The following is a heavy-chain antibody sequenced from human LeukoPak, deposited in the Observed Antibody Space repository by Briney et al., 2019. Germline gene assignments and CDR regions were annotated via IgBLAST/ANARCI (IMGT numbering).Heavy chain of an antibody. J-gene: IGHJ6*02. D-gene: IGHD2-2*03. V-gene: IGHV6-1*01. CDR1: GDTVSSNSAA. CDR3: ARGTMDSFYYFYGMDV. Sequence: SQTLSLTCAISGDTVSSNSAAWNWIRQSPSRGLEWLGSTYYRTKWFNDYAVSVKSRIIINPGSTKNQLSLHLNSVTPEDTAVYYCARGTMDSFYYFYGMDVWGQGTTVTVSS. CDR2: TYYRTKWFN.